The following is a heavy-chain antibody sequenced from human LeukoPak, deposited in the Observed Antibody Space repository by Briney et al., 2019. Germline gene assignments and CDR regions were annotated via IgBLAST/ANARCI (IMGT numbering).Heavy chain of an antibody. CDR3: AKDLRGETEAFDI. Sequence: QPGRSLRLSCAASGFTFSSYGMHWVRQAPGKGLEWVAVISYDGSNKYYADSVKGRFTISRDNSKNTLYLQMNSLRAEDTAVYYCAKDLRGETEAFDIWGQGTMVTVSS. D-gene: IGHD3-16*01. CDR1: GFTFSSYG. CDR2: ISYDGSNK. V-gene: IGHV3-30*18. J-gene: IGHJ3*02.